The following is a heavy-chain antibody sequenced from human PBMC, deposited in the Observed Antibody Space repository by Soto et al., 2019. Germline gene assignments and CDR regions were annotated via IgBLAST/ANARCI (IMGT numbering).Heavy chain of an antibody. Sequence: QEQLQESGPGLVKSSQTLSLTCTVSGGSIGSGGYYWSWIRQRPGKGLEWIGFIYYSGSTYYNPSLKSRITMSVDTSKNQFSLNLSSVTAADTAVYYCAASGGVVVTSIDWFFDLWGRGTLVTVSS. D-gene: IGHD2-21*02. V-gene: IGHV4-31*03. CDR3: AASGGVVVTSIDWFFDL. CDR1: GGSIGSGGYY. CDR2: IYYSGST. J-gene: IGHJ2*01.